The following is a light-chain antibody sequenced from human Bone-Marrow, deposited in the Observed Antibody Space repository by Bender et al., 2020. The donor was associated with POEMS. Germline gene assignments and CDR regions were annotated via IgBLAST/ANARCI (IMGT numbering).Light chain of an antibody. J-gene: IGLJ3*02. V-gene: IGLV2-23*01. Sequence: QSALTQPASVSGSPGQSITISCTGTSSDVGSYNVVSWYQQHPDKAPRLMIYEGTKRPSGVSNRFSASKSGYTASLTISGLQAEDEADDYCFSYAGDSTWVFGGGTKLTVL. CDR2: EGT. CDR1: SSDVGSYNV. CDR3: FSYAGDSTWV.